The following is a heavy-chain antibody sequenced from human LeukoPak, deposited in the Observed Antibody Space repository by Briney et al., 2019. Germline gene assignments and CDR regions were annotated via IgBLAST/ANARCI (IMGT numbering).Heavy chain of an antibody. CDR3: ARVPREIASI. CDR2: MNPASGNT. V-gene: IGHV1-8*01. D-gene: IGHD3-16*02. Sequence: ASVKVSCKASGDTFTSYDINWVRQATGQGLEWMGYMNPASGNTGYAQKFQGRVTMTTDTSISTAYMELSSLRSEDTAVYYCARVPREIASIWGQGTMVTVSS. J-gene: IGHJ3*02. CDR1: GDTFTSYD.